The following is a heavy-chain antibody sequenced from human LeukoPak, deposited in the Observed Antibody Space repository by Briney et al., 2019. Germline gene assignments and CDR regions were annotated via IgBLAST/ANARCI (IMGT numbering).Heavy chain of an antibody. V-gene: IGHV3-21*05. CDR3: AVLDGGVSFDV. J-gene: IGHJ3*01. CDR1: GFTVSTNY. D-gene: IGHD2-8*02. CDR2: ISNIARDI. Sequence: PGGSLRLSCAASGFTVSTNYMNWVRQAPGKGLEWVSYISNIARDIYYADSVKGRFTISRDDAKKSLYLQMDSLRAEDTAIYYCAVLDGGVSFDVWGQGTKVTVSS.